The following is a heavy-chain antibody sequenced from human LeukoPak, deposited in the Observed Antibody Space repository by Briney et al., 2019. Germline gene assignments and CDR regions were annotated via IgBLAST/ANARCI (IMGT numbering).Heavy chain of an antibody. D-gene: IGHD3-10*01. CDR2: ISAYNGNT. Sequence: ASVTVSCKASGYTFTSYGISWVRQAPGQGLEWMGWISAYNGNTNYAQKLQGRVTITTDTSTSKAYIALGDLRSDDTTGHYFPRPGAAAAFDIWGQGTMVTVSS. J-gene: IGHJ3*02. CDR3: PRPGAAAAFDI. CDR1: GYTFTSYG. V-gene: IGHV1-18*01.